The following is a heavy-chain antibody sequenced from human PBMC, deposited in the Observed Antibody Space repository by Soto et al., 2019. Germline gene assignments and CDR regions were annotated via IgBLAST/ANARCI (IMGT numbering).Heavy chain of an antibody. D-gene: IGHD4-17*01. Sequence: GGSLRLSCAASGFRFSNYGMHWVRQPPGKGLEWVAVIWDDGSNKYYEDSVKGRFTISRDNSRNILYLELNSLRVEDTAVYYCARAGGTTVTGLWHFDSWGQGTLVTVS. CDR2: IWDDGSNK. CDR3: ARAGGTTVTGLWHFDS. J-gene: IGHJ4*02. CDR1: GFRFSNYG. V-gene: IGHV3-33*01.